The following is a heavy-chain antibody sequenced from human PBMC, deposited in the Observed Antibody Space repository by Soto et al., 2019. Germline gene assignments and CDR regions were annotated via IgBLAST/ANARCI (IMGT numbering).Heavy chain of an antibody. V-gene: IGHV4-31*03. CDR1: GGSISGADYY. Sequence: SETLSLTFNVSGGSISGADYYWSCIRQHPWKGLEWIVYIFYSGTSYYDYNSSLKSRLFMSLDPSKNNFYLKLTSVNAADTDVYYCARTRGPSFFDFWGPGTLVPVYS. J-gene: IGHJ4*02. CDR2: IFYSGTS. CDR3: ARTRGPSFFDF.